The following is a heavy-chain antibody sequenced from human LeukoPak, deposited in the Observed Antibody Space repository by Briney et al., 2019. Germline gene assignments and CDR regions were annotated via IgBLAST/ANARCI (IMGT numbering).Heavy chain of an antibody. V-gene: IGHV4-59*01. J-gene: IGHJ4*02. CDR3: ARGEMATIGGGDY. CDR1: GGPISSYY. CDR2: IYYSGST. D-gene: IGHD5-24*01. Sequence: SETLSLTCTVSGGPISSYYWSWIRQPPGKGLEWIGYIYYSGSTNYNPSLKSRVTISVDTSKNQFSLKLSSVTAADTAVYYCARGEMATIGGGDYWGQGTLVTVSS.